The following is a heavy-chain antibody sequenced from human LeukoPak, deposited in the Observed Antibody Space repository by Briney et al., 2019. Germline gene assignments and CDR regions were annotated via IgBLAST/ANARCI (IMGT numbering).Heavy chain of an antibody. Sequence: GGSLRLYCAASGFTFSSYAMSWVRQAPGKGLEWVSAISGSGGSTYYADSVKGRFTISRDDAKNTLYLQMDSLRADDTAVYYCATDLDYTFDYWGRGTLVTVSS. CDR2: ISGSGGST. V-gene: IGHV3-23*01. CDR1: GFTFSSYA. D-gene: IGHD4-4*01. J-gene: IGHJ4*02. CDR3: ATDLDYTFDY.